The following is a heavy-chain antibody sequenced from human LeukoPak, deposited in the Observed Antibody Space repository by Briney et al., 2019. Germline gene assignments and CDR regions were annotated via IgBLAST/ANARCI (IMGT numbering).Heavy chain of an antibody. Sequence: SETLSLTCTVSGGSISSSSYYWGWIRQPPGKGLEWIASIYYSGSTYYNPSLKSRVTMSIDTSKNQFSLNLSSVTAADTAVYYCAKDVRADDYDFWSGYDYWGQGTLVTVSS. V-gene: IGHV4-39*07. D-gene: IGHD3-3*01. J-gene: IGHJ4*02. CDR3: AKDVRADDYDFWSGYDY. CDR2: IYYSGST. CDR1: GGSISSSSYY.